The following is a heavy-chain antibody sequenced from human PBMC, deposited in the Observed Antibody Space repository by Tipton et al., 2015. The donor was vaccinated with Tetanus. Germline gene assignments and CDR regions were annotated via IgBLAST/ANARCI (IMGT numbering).Heavy chain of an antibody. Sequence: QLVQSGAEVKKPGASVKVSCKVSGYTLTELSMHWVRQAPGKGLEWMGGFDPEDGDTIYAQKFQGRVTMTEDTSTDTAYMELSSLGSEDTAVYYCATVAPLGCSGGSCYGNWFDPWGQGTLVTVSS. CDR3: ATVAPLGCSGGSCYGNWFDP. J-gene: IGHJ5*02. D-gene: IGHD2-15*01. V-gene: IGHV1-24*01. CDR2: FDPEDGDT. CDR1: GYTLTELS.